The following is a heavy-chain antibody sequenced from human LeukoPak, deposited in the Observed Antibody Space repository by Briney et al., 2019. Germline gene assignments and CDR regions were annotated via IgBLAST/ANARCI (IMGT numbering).Heavy chain of an antibody. CDR2: ISSSGSTI. Sequence: GGSLRLSCAASGFTFSSYEMNWVRRAPGKGLEWVSYISSSGSTIYYADSVKGRLTISRDNAKNSLYLQMNSLRAEDTAVYYCARAYYYGSGGYSSGYWGQGTLVTVSS. V-gene: IGHV3-48*03. J-gene: IGHJ4*02. CDR3: ARAYYYGSGGYSSGY. CDR1: GFTFSSYE. D-gene: IGHD3-10*01.